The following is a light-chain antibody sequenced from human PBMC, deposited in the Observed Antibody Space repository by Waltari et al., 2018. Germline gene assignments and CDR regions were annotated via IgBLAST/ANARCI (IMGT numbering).Light chain of an antibody. V-gene: IGKV3-20*01. Sequence: EIVLTQSPGTLSLSPGDRATLSCRASQVVDNSNSAWYQQKPGQAPRLLIYGASSRATGIPDRFSGSVSGTDFTLSISRLEPEDFAVYFCQQYGGSPLVTFGPGTKVEIK. CDR1: QVVDNSN. J-gene: IGKJ3*01. CDR3: QQYGGSPLVT. CDR2: GAS.